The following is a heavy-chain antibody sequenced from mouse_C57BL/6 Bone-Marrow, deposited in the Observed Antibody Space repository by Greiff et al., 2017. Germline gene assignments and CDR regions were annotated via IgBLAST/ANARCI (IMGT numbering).Heavy chain of an antibody. CDR3: ARMGLGRVWYFDY. J-gene: IGHJ2*01. V-gene: IGHV1-54*01. D-gene: IGHD4-1*01. Sequence: VQLQQSGAELVRPGTSVKVSCKASGYAFTNYLIEWVKQRPGQGLEWIGVINPGSGGTNYNEKFKGKATLTADKSSSTAYMQLSSLTSEDSAVYFCARMGLGRVWYFDYWGQGTTLTVSS. CDR1: GYAFTNYL. CDR2: INPGSGGT.